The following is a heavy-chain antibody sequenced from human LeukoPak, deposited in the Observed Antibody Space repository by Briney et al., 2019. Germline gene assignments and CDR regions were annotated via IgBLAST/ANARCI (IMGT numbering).Heavy chain of an antibody. CDR2: ISDNGGST. V-gene: IGHV3-64D*06. J-gene: IGHJ4*02. CDR3: VKDNEAGGSPFDR. Sequence: QSGGSLILSCSASGFILRSHAMHWVRQAPGKGLEYVSRISDNGGSTYYADSVKGRFTISRDNSKNTLYLQMSSLRAVDTAVYYCVKDNEAGGSPFDRWGQGTLVTVSS. D-gene: IGHD1-1*01. CDR1: GFILRSHA.